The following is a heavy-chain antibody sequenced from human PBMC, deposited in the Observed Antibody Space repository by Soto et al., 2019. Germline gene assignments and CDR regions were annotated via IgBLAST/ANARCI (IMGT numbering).Heavy chain of an antibody. J-gene: IGHJ3*02. V-gene: IGHV4-59*08. CDR2: IYYSGST. D-gene: IGHD3-16*01. CDR3: ARSKGRIWAFDI. Sequence: PSETLSLTCTVSGGSISSYYWSWIRQPPGKGLEWIGYIYYSGSTNYNPSLKSRVTISVDTSKNQFSLKLSSVTAADTAVYYCARSKGRIWAFDIWGQGTMVTVSS. CDR1: GGSISSYY.